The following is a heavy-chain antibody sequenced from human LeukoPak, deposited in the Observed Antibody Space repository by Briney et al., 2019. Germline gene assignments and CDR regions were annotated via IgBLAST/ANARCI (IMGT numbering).Heavy chain of an antibody. D-gene: IGHD5-12*01. CDR2: IYHSGST. CDR1: GGSISSSNW. Sequence: PSETLSLTCAVSGGSISSSNWWSWVRQPPGKGLEWIGEIYHSGSTNYNPSLKSRVTISVDKSRNQFSLKLSSVTAADTAVYYCARDPVATTYYYGMDVWGQGTTVTVSS. J-gene: IGHJ6*02. V-gene: IGHV4-4*02. CDR3: ARDPVATTYYYGMDV.